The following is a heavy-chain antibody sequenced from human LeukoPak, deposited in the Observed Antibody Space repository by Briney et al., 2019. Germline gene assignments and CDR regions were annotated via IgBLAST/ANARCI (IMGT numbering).Heavy chain of an antibody. CDR1: GGSISSGGYY. CDR3: ARGHGRASEWLKGGGFDP. CDR2: IYHSGST. J-gene: IGHJ5*02. Sequence: SQTLSLTCTVSGGSISSGGYYWSWIRQPPGKGLEWIGYIYHSGSTYCNPSLKSRVTISVDRSKNQFSLKLSSVTAADTAVYYCARGHGRASEWLKGGGFDPWGQGTLVTVSS. V-gene: IGHV4-30-2*01. D-gene: IGHD6-19*01.